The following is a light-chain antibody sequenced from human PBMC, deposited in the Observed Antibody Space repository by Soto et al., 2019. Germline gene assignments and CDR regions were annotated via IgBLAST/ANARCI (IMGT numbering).Light chain of an antibody. CDR1: SSNIGSSS. V-gene: IGLV1-44*01. CDR2: NNN. Sequence: QSVLTQPPSASGTPGQRVTISCSGSSSNIGSSSVNWYQQLPGAAPKLLIYNNNQWPSGVPDRFSGSKSGTSASLAISGLQSEDEADYYCATWDVSLNGHYAFGTGTKVTVL. J-gene: IGLJ1*01. CDR3: ATWDVSLNGHYA.